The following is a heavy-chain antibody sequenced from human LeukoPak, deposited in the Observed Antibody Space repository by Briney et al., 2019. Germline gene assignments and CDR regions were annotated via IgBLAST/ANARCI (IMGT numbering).Heavy chain of an antibody. CDR1: GFNFSTYW. Sequence: GGSLRLSCAVSGFNFSTYWMHWVRQAPGKGLVWVSRIDSDGRRTSYADSVKGRFTISRDNAKNTLYLQMNSLRAEDTAVYYCAKTYMWSIDAFHIWGQGTMVTVSS. CDR3: AKTYMWSIDAFHI. CDR2: IDSDGRRT. J-gene: IGHJ3*02. V-gene: IGHV3-74*01. D-gene: IGHD2-8*02.